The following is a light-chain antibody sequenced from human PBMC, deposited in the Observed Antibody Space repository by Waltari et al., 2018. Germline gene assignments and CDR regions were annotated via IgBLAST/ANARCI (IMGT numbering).Light chain of an antibody. Sequence: DIQRTQTPSSLSPSVGDRVTITCRASQSIAGHLNWFQQQPGRAPKLLIHTASSLQSGVPSRFSGSGSGTHFTLIISSLQPEDFATYFCQQTYITPYTFGQGTKLEIK. J-gene: IGKJ2*01. CDR3: QQTYITPYT. V-gene: IGKV1-39*01. CDR1: QSIAGH. CDR2: TAS.